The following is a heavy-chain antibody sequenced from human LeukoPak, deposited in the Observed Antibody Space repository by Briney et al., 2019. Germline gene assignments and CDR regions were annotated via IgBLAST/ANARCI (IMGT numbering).Heavy chain of an antibody. CDR3: ARRYYVFWSPDWIGYYYYYYMDV. CDR2: ISNSGSTI. J-gene: IGHJ6*03. Sequence: GSLRLSCAASGFTFTSYEMNWVCQPPGKGRERVSYISNSGSTIYNADSVKGRFTISRVNAKNELFLQMNSLRPEDTAVYYCARRYYVFWSPDWIGYYYYYYMDVWGKGTTVTVFS. CDR1: GFTFTSYE. V-gene: IGHV3-48*03. D-gene: IGHD3-3*01.